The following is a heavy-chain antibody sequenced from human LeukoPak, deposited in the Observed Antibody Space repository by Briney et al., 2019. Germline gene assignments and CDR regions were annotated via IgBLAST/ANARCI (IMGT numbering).Heavy chain of an antibody. V-gene: IGHV3-23*01. D-gene: IGHD3-22*01. CDR2: ISGSGGST. CDR1: GFTFSSYA. CDR3: ARSAEYHYDSSLHAFDI. J-gene: IGHJ3*02. Sequence: GGSLRLSCAASGFTFSSYAMSWVRQAPGKGLEWVSAISGSGGSTYYADSVKGRFTISRDNAKNSLYLQMNSLRAEDTAVYYCARSAEYHYDSSLHAFDIWGQGTMVTVSS.